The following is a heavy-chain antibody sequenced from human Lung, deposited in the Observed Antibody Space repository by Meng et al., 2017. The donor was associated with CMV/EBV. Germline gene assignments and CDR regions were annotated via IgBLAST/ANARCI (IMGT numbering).Heavy chain of an antibody. Sequence: GESLKIPCAVPGLSVMTNYMNWVRQAPGKGLEWVSVIYSGGTTIYADYVKGRFTFSRDSSKNTLYLQMNHLRPEDTAVYYCLGGHGAAAVPFDYWGQGTLVXVSS. V-gene: IGHV3-66*02. D-gene: IGHD3-10*01. J-gene: IGHJ4*02. CDR3: LGGHGAAAVPFDY. CDR1: GLSVMTNY. CDR2: IYSGGTT.